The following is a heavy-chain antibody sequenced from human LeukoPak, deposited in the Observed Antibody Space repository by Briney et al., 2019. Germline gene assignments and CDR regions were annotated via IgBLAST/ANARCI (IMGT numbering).Heavy chain of an antibody. V-gene: IGHV4-30-4*08. CDR2: IYYSGSP. CDR1: GGSISSDNYY. Sequence: NPSETLSLTCTVSGGSISSDNYYWSWIRQPPGRGLEWIGCIYYSGSPYSNPPLKSRLTISVDTSKNQFSLKLTSVTAADTAVYYCARDGVFLRAFDIWGQGAMVTVSS. CDR3: ARDGVFLRAFDI. J-gene: IGHJ3*02. D-gene: IGHD2-8*01.